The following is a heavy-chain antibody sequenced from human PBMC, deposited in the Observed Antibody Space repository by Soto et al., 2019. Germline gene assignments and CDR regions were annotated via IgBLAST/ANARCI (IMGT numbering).Heavy chain of an antibody. J-gene: IGHJ4*02. V-gene: IGHV1-46*03. CDR2: INPSGGST. Sequence: QVQLVQSGAEVKKPGASVKVSCKASGYTFTSYYMHWVRQAPGQGLEWMGIINPSGGSTSYAQKLRGRVTMTRDTAKITVHMGGRSLGFGDTAGYCCAREMGGGGMYFDYWGQGTLVTVSS. CDR1: GYTFTSYY. D-gene: IGHD3-16*01. CDR3: AREMGGGGMYFDY.